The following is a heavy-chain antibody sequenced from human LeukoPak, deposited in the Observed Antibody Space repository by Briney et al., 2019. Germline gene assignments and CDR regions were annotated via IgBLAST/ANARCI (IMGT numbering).Heavy chain of an antibody. CDR2: IKEDGSRK. CDR1: GSIFSNYG. D-gene: IGHD3-22*01. Sequence: GSLRLSCAASGSIFSNYGMNWVRQAPGKGLEWVANIKEDGSRKNYVDSVKGRFTISRDNAKNSLYLQMNGLRAEDTAVYYCATPLDYYDSSGYHQGGDWGQGTLVTVSS. J-gene: IGHJ4*02. CDR3: ATPLDYYDSSGYHQGGD. V-gene: IGHV3-7*03.